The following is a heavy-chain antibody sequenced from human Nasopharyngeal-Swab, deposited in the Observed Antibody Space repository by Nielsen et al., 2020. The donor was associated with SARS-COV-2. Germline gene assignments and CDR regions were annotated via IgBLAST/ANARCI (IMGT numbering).Heavy chain of an antibody. J-gene: IGHJ4*02. Sequence: GGSLRLSCKGSGYSFTSYWIGWVRQMPGKGLEWMGIIYPGDSDTRYSPSFQGQVTISADKSISTAYLQWSSLKASDTAMYYCAGRIAVAGDEIWGQGTLVTVSS. V-gene: IGHV5-51*01. CDR2: IYPGDSDT. D-gene: IGHD6-19*01. CDR1: GYSFTSYW. CDR3: AGRIAVAGDEI.